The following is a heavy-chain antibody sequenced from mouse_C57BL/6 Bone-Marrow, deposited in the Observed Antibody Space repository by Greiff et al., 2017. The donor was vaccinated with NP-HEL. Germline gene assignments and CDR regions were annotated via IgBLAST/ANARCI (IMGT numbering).Heavy chain of an antibody. CDR2: IHPSDSDT. Sequence: QVQLQQPGAELVKPGASVKVSCKASGYTFTSYWMHWVKQRPGQGLEWIGRIHPSDSDTNYNQKFKGKATLTADKSSSTAYMELRSLTSEDSAVYFCARPLIYYYGSRLDYWGQGTTLTVSS. D-gene: IGHD1-1*01. V-gene: IGHV1-74*01. CDR1: GYTFTSYW. CDR3: ARPLIYYYGSRLDY. J-gene: IGHJ2*01.